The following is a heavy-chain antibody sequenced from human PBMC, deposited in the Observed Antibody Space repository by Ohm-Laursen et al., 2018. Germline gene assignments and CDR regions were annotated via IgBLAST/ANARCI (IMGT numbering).Heavy chain of an antibody. D-gene: IGHD1-7*01. CDR1: GFTFSSYS. Sequence: SLRLSCTASGFTFSSYSMNWVRQAPGKGLEWVSSISSSSSYIYYADSVKGRFTISRDNAKNSLYLQMNSLRAEDTALYYCAKVGPQGTGTMGGMDVWGQGTTVTVSS. J-gene: IGHJ6*02. V-gene: IGHV3-21*04. CDR3: AKVGPQGTGTMGGMDV. CDR2: ISSSSSYI.